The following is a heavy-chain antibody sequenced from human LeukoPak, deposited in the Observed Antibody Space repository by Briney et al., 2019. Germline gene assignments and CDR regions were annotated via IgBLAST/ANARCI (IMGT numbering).Heavy chain of an antibody. D-gene: IGHD3-10*01. CDR1: GFTFSSYA. J-gene: IGHJ4*02. CDR3: AKRPRGNYLDPFDY. Sequence: QPGSSLRLSCAASGFTFSSYAMSWVRQAPGKGLEWGSGISGSGGSTYYADSVKGRFTISRDNSKNRLYLQMNSLRAEDTAVYYCAKRPRGNYLDPFDYWGQGTLVTVSS. V-gene: IGHV3-23*01. CDR2: ISGSGGST.